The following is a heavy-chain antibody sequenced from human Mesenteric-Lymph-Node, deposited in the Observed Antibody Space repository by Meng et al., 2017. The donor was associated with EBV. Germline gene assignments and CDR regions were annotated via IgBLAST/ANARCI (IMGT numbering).Heavy chain of an antibody. CDR3: ARGIRYSTTWPYFDN. J-gene: IGHJ4*02. Sequence: HEQLVQLGVGVKKAWLSVKVYCDASGATFIKYTLSWVRQAPGQGLEWMGRSIPIYGTTNYAQRFQGRVTITADESTGTAYMELSRLRSDDTAIYYCARGIRYSTTWPYFDNWGQGTLVTVSS. CDR1: GATFIKYT. D-gene: IGHD6-13*01. CDR2: SIPIYGTT. V-gene: IGHV1-69*01.